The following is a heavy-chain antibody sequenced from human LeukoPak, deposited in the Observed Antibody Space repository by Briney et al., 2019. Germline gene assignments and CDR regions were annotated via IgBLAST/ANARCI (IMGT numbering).Heavy chain of an antibody. D-gene: IGHD5-18*01. V-gene: IGHV4-30-4*08. CDR2: IYYSGST. Sequence: PSETLSLTCTVSGGSISSGDYYWSWIRQPPGKGLEWIGYIYYSGSTYYNPSLKSRVTISVDTSKNQFSLKLSSVTAADTAVYYCARGGYSYGLQRYFDYWGQGTLVTVSS. J-gene: IGHJ4*02. CDR1: GGSISSGDYY. CDR3: ARGGYSYGLQRYFDY.